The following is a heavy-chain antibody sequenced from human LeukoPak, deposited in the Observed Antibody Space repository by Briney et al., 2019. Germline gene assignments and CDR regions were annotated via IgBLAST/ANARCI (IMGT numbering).Heavy chain of an antibody. Sequence: GGSLRLSCAASGFTFSSYSMNWVRQAPGKGLEWVSYISSSSSTIYYADSVKGRFTISRDNAKNSLYLQMNSLRAEDTAVYYCAKDQRAYYDFWSGYYTLSYFDYWGQGTLVTVSS. CDR1: GFTFSSYS. J-gene: IGHJ4*02. D-gene: IGHD3-3*01. V-gene: IGHV3-48*01. CDR3: AKDQRAYYDFWSGYYTLSYFDY. CDR2: ISSSSSTI.